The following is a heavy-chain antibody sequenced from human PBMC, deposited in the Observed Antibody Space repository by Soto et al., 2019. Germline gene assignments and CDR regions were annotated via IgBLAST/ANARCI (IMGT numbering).Heavy chain of an antibody. CDR3: PNPQVYYGMDV. V-gene: IGHV3-73*02. J-gene: IGHJ6*02. Sequence: EVQLVESGGGLVQPGGSLKLSCAASGFTFSGSAVHWVRQASGKGLEWVGRIRSKANNYATAYAASVQGRFTIFRDDLKNTAYLHMNSLKTEDTAVYYCPNPQVYYGMDVWGQGTKVTVSS. CDR1: GFTFSGSA. CDR2: IRSKANNYAT.